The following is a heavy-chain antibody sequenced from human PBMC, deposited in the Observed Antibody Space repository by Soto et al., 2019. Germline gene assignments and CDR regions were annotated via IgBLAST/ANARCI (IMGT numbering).Heavy chain of an antibody. CDR2: INPSGGST. CDR3: AREGGYSGYDYYAFDI. Sequence: QVQLVQSGAEVKKPGASVKVSCKASGYTFTSYYMHWVRQAPGQGLEWMGIINPSGGSTSYGQKFQGRVTMTRDTSTSTVYMELSSLRSEDTAVYYCAREGGYSGYDYYAFDIWGQGTMVTVSS. CDR1: GYTFTSYY. D-gene: IGHD5-12*01. V-gene: IGHV1-46*03. J-gene: IGHJ3*02.